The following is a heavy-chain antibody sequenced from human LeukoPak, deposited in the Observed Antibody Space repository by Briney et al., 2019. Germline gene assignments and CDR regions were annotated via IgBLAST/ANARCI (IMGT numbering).Heavy chain of an antibody. D-gene: IGHD3-3*01. Sequence: ASVKVSCKASGYTFTSYDINWVRQATGQGLEWMGEMNPNSGKTGYAQKLQGRVTMTRNTSIGPAYMELSSLRSEDRAVYYCARGTERITIFGVVIMAGNWFGPWGQGTLVTVSS. CDR1: GYTFTSYD. CDR3: ARGTERITIFGVVIMAGNWFGP. V-gene: IGHV1-8*01. CDR2: MNPNSGKT. J-gene: IGHJ5*02.